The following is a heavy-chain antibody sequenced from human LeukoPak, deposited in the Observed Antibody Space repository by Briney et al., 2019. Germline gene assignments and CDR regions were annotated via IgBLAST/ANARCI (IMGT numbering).Heavy chain of an antibody. V-gene: IGHV4-31*11. CDR2: IYYSGNT. CDR1: GGSISSGGYY. D-gene: IGHD3-22*01. J-gene: IGHJ3*02. CDR3: ARVWYYYDSRQLYAFDI. Sequence: PSETLSLTCAVSGGSISSGGYYWSWVRQHPGKGLEWIGYIYYSGNTYYNPSLQRRVTLSVDTSKNQFSLKLSSVTAADTAVYYCARVWYYYDSRQLYAFDIWGQGTMVTVSS.